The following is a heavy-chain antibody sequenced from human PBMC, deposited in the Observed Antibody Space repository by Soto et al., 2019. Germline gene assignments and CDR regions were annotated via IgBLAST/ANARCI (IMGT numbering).Heavy chain of an antibody. CDR3: ARDTNWGKDVRGVISYFDY. V-gene: IGHV3-33*01. J-gene: IGHJ4*02. CDR1: GFTSSSYG. D-gene: IGHD3-10*01. CDR2: IWYDGSNK. Sequence: GGSLRLSCAASGFTSSSYGMHWVRQAPGKGLEWVAVIWYDGSNKYYADSVKGRFTISRDNSKNTLYLQMNSLRAEDTAVYYCARDTNWGKDVRGVISYFDYWGQGTLVTVSS.